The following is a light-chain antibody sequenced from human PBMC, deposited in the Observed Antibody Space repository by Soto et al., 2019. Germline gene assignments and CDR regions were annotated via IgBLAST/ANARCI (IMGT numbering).Light chain of an antibody. J-gene: IGLJ1*01. V-gene: IGLV1-44*01. CDR1: TSNIESHP. CDR3: ATRDDSRNGV. CDR2: TNN. Sequence: QSVLVQPPSASGTPGQRITISCSGSTSNIESHPVNWFQQVPGAPPKLLIKTNNQRPSGVPDRFSGSKSGASASLAISGLQSEDEGPYYCATRDDSRNGVFRYGTTVTVL.